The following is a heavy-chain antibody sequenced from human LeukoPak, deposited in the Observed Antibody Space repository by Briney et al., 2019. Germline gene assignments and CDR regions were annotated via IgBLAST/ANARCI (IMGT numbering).Heavy chain of an antibody. J-gene: IGHJ6*03. V-gene: IGHV3-43D*03. D-gene: IGHD1-26*01. CDR2: ISWDGGST. Sequence: PGGSLRLSCAASGFTFDDYAMHWVRQAPGKGLEWVSLISWDGGSTYYADSVKGRFTISRDNAKNSLYLQMNSLRAEDTAVYYCARDGGSYYPYFYYYYMDVWGKGTTVTVSS. CDR3: ARDGGSYYPYFYYYYMDV. CDR1: GFTFDDYA.